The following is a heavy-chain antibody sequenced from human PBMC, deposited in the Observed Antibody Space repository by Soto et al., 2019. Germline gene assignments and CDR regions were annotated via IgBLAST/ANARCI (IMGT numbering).Heavy chain of an antibody. CDR2: ISSTTNYI. J-gene: IGHJ4*02. CDR3: AKDAVDETSGYFEY. Sequence: GGSLRLSCAASGFTFTRYSMNWVRQAPGKGLEWVSSISSTTNYIYYGDSMKGRFTISRDNSKNTLYLQMNSLRAEDTAVYYCAKDAVDETSGYFEYCGQGTLVTVSS. CDR1: GFTFTRYS. V-gene: IGHV3-21*01. D-gene: IGHD5-12*01.